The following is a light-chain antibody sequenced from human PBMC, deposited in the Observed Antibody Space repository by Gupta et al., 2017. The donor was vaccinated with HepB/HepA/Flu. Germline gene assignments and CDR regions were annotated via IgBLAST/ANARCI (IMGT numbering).Light chain of an antibody. J-gene: IGKJ4*01. CDR2: AAS. V-gene: IGKV1-12*01. CDR1: QGISSL. CDR3: QQTNSFPLT. Sequence: DIQMTQSPPSVSASVGDRVTITCRASQGISSLLAWYQQKPGKAPNLLIYAASSLQSGVPSRFSGSGSGTDFTLTISSLQPEDFATYYCQQTNSFPLTFGGGTKVEIK.